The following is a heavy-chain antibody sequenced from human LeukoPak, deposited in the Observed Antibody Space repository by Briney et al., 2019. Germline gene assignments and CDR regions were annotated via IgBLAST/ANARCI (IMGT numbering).Heavy chain of an antibody. J-gene: IGHJ5*02. CDR1: GGSISSYY. CDR3: AREYYDFWSGSAYNWFDP. D-gene: IGHD3-3*01. Sequence: SETLSLTCTVSGGSISSYYWSWIRQPPGKGLEWIGYIYYSGSTNCNPSLKSRVTISVDTSKNQFSLKLSSVTAADTAVYYCAREYYDFWSGSAYNWFDPWGQGTLVTVSS. V-gene: IGHV4-59*12. CDR2: IYYSGST.